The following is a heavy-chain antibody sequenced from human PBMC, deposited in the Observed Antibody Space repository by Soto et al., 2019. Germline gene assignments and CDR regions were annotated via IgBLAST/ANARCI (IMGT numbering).Heavy chain of an antibody. CDR1: GGSISRYY. V-gene: IGHV4-59*01. Sequence: SETLSLTCTVSGGSISRYYWSWIRQPPGKGLEWIGYIYYSGSTNYNPSLKSRVTISVDTSKNQFSLKLSSVTAADTAVYYCAIVYSYGYSCFDPWCQGTLVTVSS. D-gene: IGHD5-18*01. CDR2: IYYSGST. J-gene: IGHJ5*02. CDR3: AIVYSYGYSCFDP.